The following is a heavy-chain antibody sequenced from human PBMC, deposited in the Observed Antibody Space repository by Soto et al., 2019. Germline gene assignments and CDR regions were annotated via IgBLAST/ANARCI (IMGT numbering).Heavy chain of an antibody. Sequence: GGSLRLSCAASGFTFSSYWMSWVRQAPGKGLEWVANIKQDGSEKYYVDSVKGRFTISRDNAKNSLYLQMNSLRAEDTAVYYCARVAGSSSWYNFDYWGQGTLVTSPQ. CDR2: IKQDGSEK. CDR1: GFTFSSYW. V-gene: IGHV3-7*01. D-gene: IGHD6-13*01. CDR3: ARVAGSSSWYNFDY. J-gene: IGHJ4*02.